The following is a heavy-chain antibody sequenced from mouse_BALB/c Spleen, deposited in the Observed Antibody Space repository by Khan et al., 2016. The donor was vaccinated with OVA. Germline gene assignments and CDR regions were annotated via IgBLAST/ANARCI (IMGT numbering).Heavy chain of an antibody. CDR1: GYSITSGYG. V-gene: IGHV3-2*02. D-gene: IGHD1-2*01. Sequence: VQLQQSGPGLVKPSQSLSLTCTVTGYSITSGYGWNWIRQFPGNKLEWMGYISYSGSTNYNPSLKSRISITRETSKKQFFLQLNSVTTEDTATYYCAGTARIKYWGQGTTLTVSS. J-gene: IGHJ2*01. CDR3: AGTARIKY. CDR2: ISYSGST.